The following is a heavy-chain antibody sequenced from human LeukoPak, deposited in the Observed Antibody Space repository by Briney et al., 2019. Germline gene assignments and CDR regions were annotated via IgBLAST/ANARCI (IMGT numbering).Heavy chain of an antibody. CDR3: VKDGLRGYDFDY. Sequence: GGSLRLSCAASGFTFSTFAMSWVRQAPGKGLEWVSRISNAAGTTNYADSVKGRFTIYRDNNKNILYLQMNSLRAEDTAKYYCVKDGLRGYDFDYWGQGTRVTVSS. D-gene: IGHD5-12*01. J-gene: IGHJ4*02. V-gene: IGHV3-23*01. CDR2: ISNAAGTT. CDR1: GFTFSTFA.